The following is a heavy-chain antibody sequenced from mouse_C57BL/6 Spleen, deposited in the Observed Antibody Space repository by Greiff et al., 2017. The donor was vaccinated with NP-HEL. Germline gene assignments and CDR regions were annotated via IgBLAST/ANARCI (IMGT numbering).Heavy chain of an antibody. CDR1: GYTFTSYW. D-gene: IGHD4-1*01. J-gene: IGHJ3*01. CDR2: INPSNGGT. CDR3: ARSGNWDVWGVAY. Sequence: VQLQQSGTELVKPGASVKLSCKASGYTFTSYWMHWVKQRPGQGLEWIGNINPSNGGTNYNEKFKSKATLTVDKSSSTAYMQLSSLTSEDSAVYYCARSGNWDVWGVAYWGQGTLVTVSA. V-gene: IGHV1-53*01.